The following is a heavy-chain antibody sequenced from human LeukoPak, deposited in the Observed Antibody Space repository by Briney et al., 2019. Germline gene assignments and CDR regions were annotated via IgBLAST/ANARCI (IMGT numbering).Heavy chain of an antibody. J-gene: IGHJ4*02. V-gene: IGHV4-59*01. CDR1: GDSITGYY. CDR3: ARGRDGYNLDY. Sequence: SETLSLTCSVSGDSITGYYWGWIRQPPGKGLEWIGYIHYSGSTNYNPSLKSRVTISVDTSKNQFSLKLSSVTAADTAVYYCARGRDGYNLDYWGQGTLVTVSS. CDR2: IHYSGST. D-gene: IGHD5-24*01.